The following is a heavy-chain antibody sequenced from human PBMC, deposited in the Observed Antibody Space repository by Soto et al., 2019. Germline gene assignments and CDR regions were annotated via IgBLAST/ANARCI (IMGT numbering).Heavy chain of an antibody. V-gene: IGHV4-31*03. J-gene: IGHJ4*02. D-gene: IGHD3-16*02. CDR2: IFYSGST. CDR1: GGSINSGGYY. Sequence: QVQLQESGPGLVKPSQTLSLTCSVSGGSINSGGYYWTWIRQHPGKGLEWIGNIFYSGSTSYNPSLTSRLTISIDTSKTHFSLRLASVTAADTAVYYCATNRVSKKIDFWGQGTLVTVPS. CDR3: ATNRVSKKIDF.